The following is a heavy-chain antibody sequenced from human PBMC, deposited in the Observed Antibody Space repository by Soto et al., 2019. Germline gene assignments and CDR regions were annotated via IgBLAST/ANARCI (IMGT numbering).Heavy chain of an antibody. J-gene: IGHJ4*02. CDR3: ARGRYDFWSGYYPFAY. D-gene: IGHD3-3*01. Sequence: SETLALTCAVYGGSFSGYYWSWIRQPPGKGLEWIGEINHSGSTNYNPSPKSRVTISVDTSKNQFSLKLSSVTAADTAVYYCARGRYDFWSGYYPFAYWGQGTLVTVS. CDR1: GGSFSGYY. CDR2: INHSGST. V-gene: IGHV4-34*01.